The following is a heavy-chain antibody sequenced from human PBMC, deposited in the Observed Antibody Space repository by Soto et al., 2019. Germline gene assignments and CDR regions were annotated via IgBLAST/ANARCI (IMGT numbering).Heavy chain of an antibody. J-gene: IGHJ6*03. CDR3: ARLTRYYDFWSGYSYYYYMDV. CDR2: IYYSGST. Sequence: SETLSLTCTVSGGSISSSSYYWGWIRQPPGKGLEWIGSIYYSGSTYYNPSLKSRVTISVDTSKNQFSLKLSSVTAADTAVYYCARLTRYYDFWSGYSYYYYMDVWGKGTTVTVSS. CDR1: GGSISSSSYY. V-gene: IGHV4-39*01. D-gene: IGHD3-3*01.